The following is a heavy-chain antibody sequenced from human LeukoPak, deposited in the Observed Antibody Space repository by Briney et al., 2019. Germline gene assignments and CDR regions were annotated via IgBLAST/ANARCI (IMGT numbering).Heavy chain of an antibody. CDR1: GYTLTELS. V-gene: IGHV1-24*01. J-gene: IGHJ4*02. Sequence: ASVKVSCMVSGYTLTELSMHWVRQAPGKGLEWMGGFYPEDGETIYAQKFQGRVTMTEDTSTDTAYMELSSLRSEDTAVYYCARSGSGYSYGYESGYFDYWGQGTLVTVSS. CDR3: ARSGSGYSYGYESGYFDY. CDR2: FYPEDGET. D-gene: IGHD5-18*01.